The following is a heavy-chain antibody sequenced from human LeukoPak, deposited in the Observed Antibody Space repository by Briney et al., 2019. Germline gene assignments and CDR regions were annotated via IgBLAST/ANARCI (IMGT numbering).Heavy chain of an antibody. CDR3: AKPISGGLAVSADWFDP. Sequence: GGSLRLSCAASGFAFNFYAMTWVRQAPGKRLQWVSTINASGGNTYYAESVRGRFTISRDSSKDTLYLQLNSLTAEDTAIYYCAKPISGGLAVSADWFDPWGQGTLVTVSS. V-gene: IGHV3-23*01. CDR1: GFAFNFYA. J-gene: IGHJ5*02. CDR2: INASGGNT. D-gene: IGHD6-19*01.